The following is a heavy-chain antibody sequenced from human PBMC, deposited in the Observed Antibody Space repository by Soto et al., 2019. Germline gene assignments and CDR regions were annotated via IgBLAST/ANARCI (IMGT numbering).Heavy chain of an antibody. CDR1: GGSIKVGGYH. Sequence: SENPLPPRPVSGGSIKVGGYHRGWIRQPPGKGLEWVATIYYSGTTYYNSSLKSRLTISQDTSRNQFSLDLTSVTAADTAVYYCARLAYSHYSTWGQGTLVTVSS. J-gene: IGHJ4*02. V-gene: IGHV4-39*01. CDR3: ARLAYSHYST. CDR2: IYYSGTT. D-gene: IGHD5-12*01.